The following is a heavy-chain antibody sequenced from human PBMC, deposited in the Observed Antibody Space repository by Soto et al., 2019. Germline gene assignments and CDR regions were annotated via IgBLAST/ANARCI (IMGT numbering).Heavy chain of an antibody. D-gene: IGHD1-26*01. Sequence: PSETLSLTCSVSGDSISNSRFYWAWIRQPPGEGLEWIGSIYHTGNAYYNPSLKSRVTISVDTSKNQFSLKLSSVTAADTAVYYCARFIVGATALAFDIWGQGTMVTVSS. CDR1: GDSISNSRFY. CDR2: IYHTGNA. V-gene: IGHV4-39*07. CDR3: ARFIVGATALAFDI. J-gene: IGHJ3*02.